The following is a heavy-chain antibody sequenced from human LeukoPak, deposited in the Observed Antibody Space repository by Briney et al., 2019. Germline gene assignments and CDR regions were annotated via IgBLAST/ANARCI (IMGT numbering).Heavy chain of an antibody. CDR2: INPNSGGT. J-gene: IGHJ4*02. CDR3: ASASHTAMVPNFDY. CDR1: EYTFTGYY. V-gene: IGHV1-2*02. D-gene: IGHD5-18*01. Sequence: ASVKVSCKASEYTFTGYYMHWVRQAPGQGLEWMGWINPNSGGTNYAQKFQGRVTMTRDTSISTAYMELSRLRSDDTAVYYCASASHTAMVPNFDYWGQGTLVTVSS.